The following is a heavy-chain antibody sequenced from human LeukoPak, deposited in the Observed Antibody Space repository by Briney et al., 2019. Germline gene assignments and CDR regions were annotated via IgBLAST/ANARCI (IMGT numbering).Heavy chain of an antibody. CDR2: IYYSGST. CDR3: ARQTIRYFDY. D-gene: IGHD1-14*01. CDR1: GGSISSSSYY. V-gene: IGHV4-39*01. J-gene: IGHJ4*02. Sequence: SETLSLTCTVSGGSISSSSYYWGWIRQPPGKGLEWIGSIYYSGSTYYNPSLKSRVTISVDTSKNQFSLKLSSVTAADTAVYHCARQTIRYFDYWGQGTLVTVSS.